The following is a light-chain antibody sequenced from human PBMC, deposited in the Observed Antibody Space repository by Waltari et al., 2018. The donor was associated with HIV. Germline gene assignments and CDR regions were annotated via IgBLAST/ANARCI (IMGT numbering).Light chain of an antibody. J-gene: IGLJ3*02. Sequence: QSVLTQPPSASGTPGQRVTISCSGSSSNIGSNYVYWYQQLPGTAPKLLIYRNNQRPAGVSNHFSGSKSANTASLTISGLQAEDEADYYCCSYAGSTNWVFGGGTKLTVL. CDR3: CSYAGSTNWV. CDR2: RNN. CDR1: SSNIGSNY. V-gene: IGLV1-47*01.